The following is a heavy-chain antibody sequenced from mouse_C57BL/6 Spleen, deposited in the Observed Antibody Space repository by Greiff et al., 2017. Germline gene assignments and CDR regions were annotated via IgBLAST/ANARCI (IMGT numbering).Heavy chain of an antibody. D-gene: IGHD2-3*01. CDR1: GYTFTSYW. V-gene: IGHV1-59*01. CDR2: IDPSDSYT. Sequence: QVQLQQPGAELVRPGTSVKLSCKASGYTFTSYWMHWVKQRPGQGLEWIGVIDPSDSYTNYNQKFKGKATLTVDTSSSTAYMQLSSLTSEDSAVYYCARLVTSHWYFDVWGTGTTGTVSS. J-gene: IGHJ1*03. CDR3: ARLVTSHWYFDV.